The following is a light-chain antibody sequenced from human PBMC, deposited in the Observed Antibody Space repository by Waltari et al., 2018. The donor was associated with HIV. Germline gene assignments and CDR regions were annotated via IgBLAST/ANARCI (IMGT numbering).Light chain of an antibody. J-gene: IGLJ1*01. CDR3: GTWDSSLSSYV. Sequence: PSMSAAPGERVTISCSGSSSNIGNNVVSWYQQLPGTAPKLLIYGHGSRPSGVPDRFSGSKSGTSATLGITGLQTGDEADYYCGTWDSSLSSYVFGTGTKVTVL. CDR1: SSNIGNNV. V-gene: IGLV1-51*01. CDR2: GHG.